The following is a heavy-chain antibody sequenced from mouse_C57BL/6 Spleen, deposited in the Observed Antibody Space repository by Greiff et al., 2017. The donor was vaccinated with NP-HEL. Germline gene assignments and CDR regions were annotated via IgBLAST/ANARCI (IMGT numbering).Heavy chain of an antibody. Sequence: QVQLQQSGAELARPGASVKLSCKASGYTFTSYGISWVKQRTGQGLEWIGEIYPRSGNTYYNEKFKGKATLTADKSSSTAYMELRSLTSEDSAVYFCARYPAYYGSAYAMDYWGQGTSVTVSS. J-gene: IGHJ4*01. CDR2: IYPRSGNT. CDR1: GYTFTSYG. CDR3: ARYPAYYGSAYAMDY. D-gene: IGHD1-1*01. V-gene: IGHV1-81*01.